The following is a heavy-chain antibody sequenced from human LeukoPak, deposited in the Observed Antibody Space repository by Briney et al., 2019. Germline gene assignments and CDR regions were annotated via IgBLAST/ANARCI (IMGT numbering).Heavy chain of an antibody. CDR1: EFTFSSYE. Sequence: PGGSLRLSCAASEFTFSSYEMNWLRQAPGKGLEWVSYISSSGSTISYADSVKGRFTISRDNAKNSLYLQMNNLRAEDTAVYYCARREYCSGGTCKGFDPWGQGTLVTVFS. CDR3: ARREYCSGGTCKGFDP. J-gene: IGHJ5*02. CDR2: ISSSGSTI. D-gene: IGHD2-15*01. V-gene: IGHV3-48*03.